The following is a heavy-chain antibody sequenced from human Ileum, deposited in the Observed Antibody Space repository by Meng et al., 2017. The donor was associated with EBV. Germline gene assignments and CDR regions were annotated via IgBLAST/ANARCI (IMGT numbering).Heavy chain of an antibody. CDR3: TWDDKAVSDY. D-gene: IGHD3-9*01. V-gene: IGHV3-15*01. J-gene: IGHJ4*02. CDR1: GFYFSNAW. CDR2: IKSNTDGGTA. Sequence: VPLWGCGGDLGKPGGSLRLSCAASGFYFSNAWMSWVRQAPGKGLEWVGRIKSNTDGGTAEYAAPVTGRFTISRDDSKSTLYLQMSGLRIDDTGVYYCTWDDKAVSDYWGQGTLVTVSS.